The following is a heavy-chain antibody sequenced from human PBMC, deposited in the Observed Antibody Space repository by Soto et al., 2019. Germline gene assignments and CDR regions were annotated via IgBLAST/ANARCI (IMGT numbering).Heavy chain of an antibody. Sequence: GESLKISCKASGYSFSTYWLGWVRQVPGKGLEWMGIVSPGDSEAIYSPSFQGQVTISADKSISTAYMQWSSLKASDTAIYYCARRVDCSFTSCSWGPYYFDYWGQGTLVTVSS. CDR1: GYSFSTYW. J-gene: IGHJ4*02. D-gene: IGHD2-2*01. V-gene: IGHV5-51*01. CDR3: ARRVDCSFTSCSWGPYYFDY. CDR2: VSPGDSEA.